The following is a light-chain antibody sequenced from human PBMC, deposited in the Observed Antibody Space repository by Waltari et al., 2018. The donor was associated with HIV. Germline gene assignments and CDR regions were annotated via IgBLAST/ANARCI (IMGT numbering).Light chain of an antibody. CDR1: SSDVGGYNF. V-gene: IGLV2-8*01. J-gene: IGLJ2*01. Sequence: QSALTQPPSASGSPGQSVTISCTGTSSDVGGYNFVSWYHQHPGKAPKLMIFEVTKRPSGVPARFSGSKTGNTASLTVSGLQADDEADYYCSSYAGSNNLVFVGGTKLTVL. CDR3: SSYAGSNNLV. CDR2: EVT.